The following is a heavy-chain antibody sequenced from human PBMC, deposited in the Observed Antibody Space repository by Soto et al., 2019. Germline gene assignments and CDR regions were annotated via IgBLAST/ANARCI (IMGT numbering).Heavy chain of an antibody. CDR3: ARGKWLRFFDY. J-gene: IGHJ4*02. D-gene: IGHD5-12*01. CDR1: GGSFSGYY. Sequence: QVQLQQWGAGLLKPSETLSLTCAVYGGSFSGYYWSWIRQPPGKGLEWIGEINHSGSTNYNPSLKRRVTISVDTSKNQFSLKLSSVTAAATAVYYCARGKWLRFFDYWGQGTLVTVSS. V-gene: IGHV4-34*01. CDR2: INHSGST.